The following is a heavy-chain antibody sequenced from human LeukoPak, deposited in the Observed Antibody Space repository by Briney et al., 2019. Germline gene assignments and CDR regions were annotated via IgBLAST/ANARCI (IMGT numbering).Heavy chain of an antibody. CDR3: ALRDSSGYYPDY. CDR1: GGSFSGYY. Sequence: PSETLSLTCAVYGGSFSGYYWSWIRQPPGKGLEWIGEINHSGSTNYNPSLKSRVTISVDTSKNQFSLELSSVTAADTAVYYCALRDSSGYYPDYWGQGTLVTVSS. CDR2: INHSGST. V-gene: IGHV4-34*01. D-gene: IGHD3-22*01. J-gene: IGHJ4*02.